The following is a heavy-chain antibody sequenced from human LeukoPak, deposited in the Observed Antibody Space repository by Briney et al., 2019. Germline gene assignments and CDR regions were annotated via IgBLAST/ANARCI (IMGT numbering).Heavy chain of an antibody. Sequence: PGGSLRLSCAASGFTFSSYSMNWVRQAPGKGLEWVSYITSSSITIYYADSVKGRFTISRDNAKNSLYLQMSSLRVEDTAVYYCVREERGLAIDYWGQGTLVTVSS. V-gene: IGHV3-48*01. CDR2: ITSSSITI. CDR3: VREERGLAIDY. D-gene: IGHD5-12*01. CDR1: GFTFSSYS. J-gene: IGHJ4*02.